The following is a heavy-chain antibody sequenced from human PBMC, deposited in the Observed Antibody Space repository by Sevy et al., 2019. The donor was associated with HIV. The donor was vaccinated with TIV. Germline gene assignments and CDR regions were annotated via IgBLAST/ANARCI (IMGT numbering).Heavy chain of an antibody. D-gene: IGHD4-17*01. Sequence: GGSLRLSCAASGFTFSSYAMHWVRQAPGKGLEWVAVISYDGSNKYYADSVKGRFTISRDNSKNTMYLQVKSLRTEDTAVYYCARDQHDYAGNLRTGWFDPWGQGTLVTVSS. CDR1: GFTFSSYA. J-gene: IGHJ5*02. CDR3: ARDQHDYAGNLRTGWFDP. V-gene: IGHV3-30-3*01. CDR2: ISYDGSNK.